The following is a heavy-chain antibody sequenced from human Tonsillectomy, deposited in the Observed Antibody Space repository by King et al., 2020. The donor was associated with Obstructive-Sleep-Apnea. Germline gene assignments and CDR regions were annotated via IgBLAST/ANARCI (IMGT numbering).Heavy chain of an antibody. CDR2: INHSGST. V-gene: IGHV4-34*01. J-gene: IGHJ5*02. CDR3: ARGSGATAVNWFDP. Sequence: QVQLQQWGAGLLKPSETLSLTCAVYGGSFSNYYWSWIRQPPGKGLEWIGEINHSGSTNYNPSLKSRVTISVDTSNNQFSLKLSSVTAADTAVYYCARGSGATAVNWFDPWGQGNLVTVSS. CDR1: GGSFSNYY. D-gene: IGHD6-13*01.